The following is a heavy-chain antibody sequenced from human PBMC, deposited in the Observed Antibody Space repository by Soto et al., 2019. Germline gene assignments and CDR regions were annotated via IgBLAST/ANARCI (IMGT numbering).Heavy chain of an antibody. D-gene: IGHD3-3*01. J-gene: IGHJ4*02. CDR3: ARGGWRQIDY. V-gene: IGHV4-59*08. Sequence: QVQLQESGPGLVKPSETLSLTCSVSGGSIGSYYWSWIRQPPGKGLEWIGYIYYSGSTNYNPSLKSPVTISVDTSKNQSSLKLSSVTAADTAVYYCARGGWRQIDYWGQGTLVTVSS. CDR1: GGSIGSYY. CDR2: IYYSGST.